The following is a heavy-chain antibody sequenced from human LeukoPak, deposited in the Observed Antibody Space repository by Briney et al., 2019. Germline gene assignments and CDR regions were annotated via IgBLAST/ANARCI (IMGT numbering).Heavy chain of an antibody. CDR2: INPSGGST. J-gene: IGHJ4*02. V-gene: IGHV1-46*01. Sequence: ASVKVSCKASGYTFTSYYMHWVRQAPGQGLEWMGIINPSGGSTSYAQKFQGRVTMTRDTSTSTVYMEPSSLRSEDTAVYYCARTKIKYSGSYATYYFDYWGQGTLVTVSS. CDR3: ARTKIKYSGSYATYYFDY. CDR1: GYTFTSYY. D-gene: IGHD1-26*01.